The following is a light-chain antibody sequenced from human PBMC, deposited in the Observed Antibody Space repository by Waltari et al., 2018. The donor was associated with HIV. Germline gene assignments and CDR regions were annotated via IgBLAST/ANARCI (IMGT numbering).Light chain of an antibody. J-gene: IGLJ1*01. Sequence: QSVLTQPPSVSEAPRQRVTISCSGSSSNIGNNAVNWYQHLPGKAPKLLIYYDDLLPSGVADRCSGSKSGTSASLAISGLQSEDDADYYCAAWDDSLNGYVFGTGTKVTGL. CDR2: YDD. V-gene: IGLV1-36*01. CDR3: AAWDDSLNGYV. CDR1: SSNIGNNA.